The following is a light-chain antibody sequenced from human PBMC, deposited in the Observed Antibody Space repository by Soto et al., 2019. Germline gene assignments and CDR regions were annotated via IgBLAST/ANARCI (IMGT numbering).Light chain of an antibody. CDR1: LSVSSTY. Sequence: EIVLTQSPGTLSLSPGERATLSCRASLSVSSTYLAWYQQKPGQAPRLLIYGASSRATGIPDRFSGSGSGTDFILTISRLEPEDFAMYYCQQYGSSWTFGQGTKVEIK. CDR2: GAS. V-gene: IGKV3-20*01. J-gene: IGKJ1*01. CDR3: QQYGSSWT.